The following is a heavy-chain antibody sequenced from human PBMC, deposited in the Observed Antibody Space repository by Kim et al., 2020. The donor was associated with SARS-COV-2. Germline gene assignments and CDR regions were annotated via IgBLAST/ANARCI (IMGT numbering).Heavy chain of an antibody. CDR1: GFTFSSCS. CDR2: INGDGSST. J-gene: IGHJ4*01. V-gene: IGHV3-74*01. CDR3: ARGARSRALDY. Sequence: GGSLRLSCEASGFTFSSCSIHWVRQTPGKGLEWASEINGDGSSTAYADSVKGRFTISRDNSKNTLYLQMNSLRAEDTAVYYCARGARSRALDYSG.